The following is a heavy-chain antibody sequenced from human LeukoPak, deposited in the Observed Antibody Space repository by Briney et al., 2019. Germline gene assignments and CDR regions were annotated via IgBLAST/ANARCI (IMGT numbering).Heavy chain of an antibody. Sequence: GGSLRLSCAASGFTFSSYGMHWVRQAPGKGLEWMAFIRYDGSNKYYADSVKGRFTISRDNSKNTLYLQMNSLRAEDTAVYYCAKDARGDYYYYMDVWGKGTTVTVSS. D-gene: IGHD3-10*01. CDR2: IRYDGSNK. J-gene: IGHJ6*03. CDR1: GFTFSSYG. CDR3: AKDARGDYYYYMDV. V-gene: IGHV3-30*02.